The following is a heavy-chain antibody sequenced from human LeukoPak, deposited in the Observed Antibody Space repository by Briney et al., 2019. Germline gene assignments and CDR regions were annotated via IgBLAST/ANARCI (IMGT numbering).Heavy chain of an antibody. CDR3: ARDRIGADY. CDR2: INPTAGST. V-gene: IGHV1-46*01. Sequence: ASVKVSCKTFGYTFTSYYIHWVRQAPGQGLEWMGIINPTAGSTTYAQKFQGRVTMTRDTSTSTVYMELSGLTSEDTAVYYCARDRIGADYWGQGTLVTVSS. CDR1: GYTFTSYY. D-gene: IGHD1-26*01. J-gene: IGHJ4*02.